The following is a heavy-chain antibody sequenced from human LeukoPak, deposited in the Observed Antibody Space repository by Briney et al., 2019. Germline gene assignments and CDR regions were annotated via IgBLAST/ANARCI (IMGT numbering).Heavy chain of an antibody. Sequence: PGGTLRLSCAASGFTFSSYGMSWVRQAPGKGLEWVSAISGSGGSTYYADSVKGRFTISRDNAKNSLYLQMNSLRAEDTAVYYCARGDYVRSMYYYYYMDVWGKETTVTVSS. CDR2: ISGSGGST. CDR3: ARGDYVRSMYYYYYMDV. CDR1: GFTFSSYG. D-gene: IGHD2/OR15-2a*01. V-gene: IGHV3-23*01. J-gene: IGHJ6*03.